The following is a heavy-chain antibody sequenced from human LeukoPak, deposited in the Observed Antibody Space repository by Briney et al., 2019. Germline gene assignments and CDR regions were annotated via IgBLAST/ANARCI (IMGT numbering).Heavy chain of an antibody. CDR3: ARVGSTGPLGVNWFDP. J-gene: IGHJ5*02. CDR2: INPSGGST. V-gene: IGHV1-46*01. CDR1: GYTFTGYY. D-gene: IGHD1-1*01. Sequence: ASVKVSCKTSGYTFTGYYMHWVRQAPGQGLEWMGIINPSGGSTSYAQKFQGRVTMTRDMSTSTVYMELSSLRSEDTAVYYCARVGSTGPLGVNWFDPWGQGTLVTVSS.